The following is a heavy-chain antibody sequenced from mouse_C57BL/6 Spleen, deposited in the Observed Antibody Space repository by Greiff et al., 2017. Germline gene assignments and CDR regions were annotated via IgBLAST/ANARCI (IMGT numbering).Heavy chain of an antibody. CDR3: ARGGLGYYDYGDWYFDV. V-gene: IGHV1-7*01. Sequence: VQRVESGAELAKPGASVKLSCKASGYTFTSYWMHWVKQRPGQGLEWIGYINPSSGYTKYNQKFKDKATLTADKSSSTAYMQLSSLTYEDSAVYYCARGGLGYYDYGDWYFDVWGTGTTVTVSS. CDR2: INPSSGYT. D-gene: IGHD2-4*01. CDR1: GYTFTSYW. J-gene: IGHJ1*03.